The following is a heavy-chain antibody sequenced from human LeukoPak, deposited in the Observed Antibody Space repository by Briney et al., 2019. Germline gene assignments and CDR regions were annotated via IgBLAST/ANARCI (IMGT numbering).Heavy chain of an antibody. J-gene: IGHJ4*02. CDR3: ARAPLYSGHDFVDY. Sequence: SETLSLTRTVSGGSISRGDCYWRWIRQSPGEGLEWIGYIYYSGTTSYTPSLKSRLTISIDTSKSQFSLKLSSVTAADTAVYYCARAPLYSGHDFVDYWGQGTLVTVSS. D-gene: IGHD5-12*01. V-gene: IGHV4-30-4*01. CDR2: IYYSGTT. CDR1: GGSISRGDCY.